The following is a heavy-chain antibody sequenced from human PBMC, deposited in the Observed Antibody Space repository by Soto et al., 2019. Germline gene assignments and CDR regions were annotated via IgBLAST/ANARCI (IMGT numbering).Heavy chain of an antibody. CDR3: ALADNYVTPTPQDV. CDR2: LSPYSGNT. V-gene: IGHV1-18*01. J-gene: IGHJ6*02. D-gene: IGHD3-16*01. CDR1: GYIFVNYG. Sequence: QVQLVQSGDEVRKPGSSVKVSCKASGYIFVNYGIAWVRQAPGQGLEWMGWLSPYSGNTHYASKVQGRLTMTTDTSTSTADMDLGSLTSDDTAVYYCALADNYVTPTPQDVWGQGTTVTVSS.